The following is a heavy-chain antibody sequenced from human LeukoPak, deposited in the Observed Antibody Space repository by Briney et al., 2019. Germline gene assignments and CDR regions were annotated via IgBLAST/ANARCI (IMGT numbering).Heavy chain of an antibody. CDR3: ARHDWGSLHWYFDL. J-gene: IGHJ2*01. Sequence: SETLSLTCTGSGGSISSYYWSWIRQPPGKGLEWIGYIYYSGSTNYNPSLKSRVTISVDTSKNQFSLKLSSVTATDTAMYYCARHDWGSLHWYFDLWGRGTLVTVSS. CDR2: IYYSGST. D-gene: IGHD3-16*01. V-gene: IGHV4-59*08. CDR1: GGSISSYY.